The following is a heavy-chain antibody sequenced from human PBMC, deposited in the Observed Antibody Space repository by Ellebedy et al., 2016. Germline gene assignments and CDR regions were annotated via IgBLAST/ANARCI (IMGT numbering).Heavy chain of an antibody. CDR1: GFTFSRYW. CDR2: ISGGGDTT. V-gene: IGHV3-74*01. CDR3: YYGHYSGY. D-gene: IGHD4-17*01. J-gene: IGHJ4*02. Sequence: GGSLRPSXPPSGFTFSRYWMHCVRQAPGGGLAWISTISGGGDTTVSADSVKGRFTISRDNVRNTLYLQMNSLRAEDTAVYYCYYGHYSGYWGQGTLVTVSS.